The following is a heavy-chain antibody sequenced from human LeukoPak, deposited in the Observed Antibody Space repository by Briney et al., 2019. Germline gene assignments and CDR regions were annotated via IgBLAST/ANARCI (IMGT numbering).Heavy chain of an antibody. V-gene: IGHV3-33*01. J-gene: IGHJ4*02. D-gene: IGHD2-21*01. Sequence: PGGSLRLSCAASGFSFSNHGMHRVRQAPGKRLEWVAVIWDDGNNKRYANSVNGRFTISRDNSENTLYLQMNGLTAEDTAVYYCARDGVLWPAHFDYWGQGTRVTVSS. CDR3: ARDGVLWPAHFDY. CDR2: IWDDGNNK. CDR1: GFSFSNHG.